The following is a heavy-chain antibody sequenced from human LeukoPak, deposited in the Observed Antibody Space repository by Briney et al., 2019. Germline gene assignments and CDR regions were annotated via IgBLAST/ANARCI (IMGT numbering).Heavy chain of an antibody. CDR1: GGSFSGYY. Sequence: SEILSLTCAVYGGSFSGYYWSWIRQPPGKGLEWIGEINHSGGTNYNPSLKSRVTISVDTSKNQFSLKLSSVTAADSAVYYCARGPSLDYWGQGTLVTVSS. J-gene: IGHJ4*02. CDR3: ARGPSLDY. CDR2: INHSGGT. V-gene: IGHV4-34*01.